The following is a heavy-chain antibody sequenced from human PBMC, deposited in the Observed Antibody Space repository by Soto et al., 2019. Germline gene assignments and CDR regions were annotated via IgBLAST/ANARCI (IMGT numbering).Heavy chain of an antibody. D-gene: IGHD1-7*01. CDR2: IYRTGST. J-gene: IGHJ4*02. CDR3: ASRDPGTIVDY. Sequence: QVQLQESGPGLVKPSGTLSLTCAVSGGSFTSNNWWTWVRQPPGQGLEWIGEIYRTGSTNYNPSLKSRVTISLDTSENQFSLKVTTLTAGHTAVYYCASRDPGTIVDYCGKGTMVSVSS. CDR1: GGSFTSNNW. V-gene: IGHV4-4*02.